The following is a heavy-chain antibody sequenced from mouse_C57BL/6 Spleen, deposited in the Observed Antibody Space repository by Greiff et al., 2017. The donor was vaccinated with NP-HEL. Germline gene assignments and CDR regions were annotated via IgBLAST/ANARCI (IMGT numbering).Heavy chain of an antibody. Sequence: QVQLQQPGAELVRPGSSVKLSCKASGYTFTSYWMHWVKQRPIQGLEWIGNIDPSDSETHYNQKFKDKATLTVDKSSSTSYMQLSSLTSEDSAVYCGARDDYGSSFPSYWGQGTLVTVSA. CDR3: ARDDYGSSFPSY. J-gene: IGHJ3*01. CDR2: IDPSDSET. D-gene: IGHD1-1*01. V-gene: IGHV1-52*01. CDR1: GYTFTSYW.